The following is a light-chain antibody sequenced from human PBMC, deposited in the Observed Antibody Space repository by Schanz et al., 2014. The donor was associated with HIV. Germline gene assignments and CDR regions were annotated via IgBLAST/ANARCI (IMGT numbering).Light chain of an antibody. CDR3: QQSYSATPYT. J-gene: IGKJ2*01. Sequence: DIQMPQSPSSLSASVGARVTITCRASQSISISLNWYQQKPGKAPRLLIYATSLLHTGVPSRFSGSGSGTHFTLTITSLQFDDFATYYCQQSYSATPYTFGQGTRLEIK. V-gene: IGKV1-39*01. CDR1: QSISIS. CDR2: ATS.